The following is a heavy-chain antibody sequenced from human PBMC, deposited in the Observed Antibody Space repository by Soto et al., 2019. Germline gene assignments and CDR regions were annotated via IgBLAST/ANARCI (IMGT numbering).Heavy chain of an antibody. CDR3: ALKWGIVVVPEKNAFDI. CDR2: IIPIFGTA. J-gene: IGHJ3*02. D-gene: IGHD2-2*01. Sequence: QVQLVQSGAEVKKPGSSVKVSCKASGGTFSSYAISWVRQAPGQGLEWMGGIIPIFGTANYAQNFQCRVTITSDEYTRTAYMELSSLRSEDTAVYYCALKWGIVVVPEKNAFDIWGQGTIVTVSS. V-gene: IGHV1-69*01. CDR1: GGTFSSYA.